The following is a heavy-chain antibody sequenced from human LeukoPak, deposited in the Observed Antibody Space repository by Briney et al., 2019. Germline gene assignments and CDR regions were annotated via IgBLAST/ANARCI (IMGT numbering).Heavy chain of an antibody. CDR1: GYSISSDYY. V-gene: IGHV4-38-2*02. Sequence: SETLSLTCTVSGYSISSDYYWGWIRQPPGKGLEWIGSIYHSGSTYYKPSLKSRVTISVDTSKNQFSLKLSSVTAADTAVYYCARLVVSTWYHEVLLGRDYWGQGTLVTVSS. D-gene: IGHD6-13*01. CDR2: IYHSGST. CDR3: ARLVVSTWYHEVLLGRDY. J-gene: IGHJ4*02.